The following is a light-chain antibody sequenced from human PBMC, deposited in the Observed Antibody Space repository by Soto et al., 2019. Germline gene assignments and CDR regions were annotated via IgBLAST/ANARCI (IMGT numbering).Light chain of an antibody. Sequence: AIRMTQSPSSLSASTGDRVTITCRASQGISSYLAWYQQKPGKAPKLLIYAASTLQSGVPSRFSGSGSGTDFTLTISCLQSEDFATYYCQQLNSYPITFGQGTKVDIK. V-gene: IGKV1-8*01. CDR3: QQLNSYPIT. J-gene: IGKJ1*01. CDR2: AAS. CDR1: QGISSY.